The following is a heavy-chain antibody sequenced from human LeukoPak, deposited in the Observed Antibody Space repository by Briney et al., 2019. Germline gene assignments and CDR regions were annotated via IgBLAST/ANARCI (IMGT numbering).Heavy chain of an antibody. D-gene: IGHD6-13*01. CDR1: GGSFSGYY. J-gene: IGHJ4*02. CDR2: INHSGST. V-gene: IGHV4-34*01. CDR3: ARQGRSNWFWNY. Sequence: SETLSLTCAVYGGSFSGYYWSWIRQPPGKGLEWIGEINHSGSTNYNPSLKNGATISVDTSKNQFSLKLNSVTATDTAVYCARQGRSNWFWNYWGQGTLVTVSS.